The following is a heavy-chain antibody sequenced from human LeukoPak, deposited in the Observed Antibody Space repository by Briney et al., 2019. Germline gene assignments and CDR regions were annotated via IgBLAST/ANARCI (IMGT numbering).Heavy chain of an antibody. J-gene: IGHJ6*02. CDR2: ISSSSSYI. D-gene: IGHD3-22*01. CDR3: ASYPYYDSSGYVWWAMDV. Sequence: PGGSLRLSCAASGFTFSSYAMSWVRQAPGKGLEWVSSISSSSSYIYYADSVKGRFTISRDNAKNSLYLQMNSLRAEDTAVYYCASYPYYDSSGYVWWAMDVWGQGTTVTVSS. CDR1: GFTFSSYA. V-gene: IGHV3-21*01.